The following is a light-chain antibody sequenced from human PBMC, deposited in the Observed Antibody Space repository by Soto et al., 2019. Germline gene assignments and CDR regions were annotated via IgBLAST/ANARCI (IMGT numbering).Light chain of an antibody. V-gene: IGLV2-14*01. CDR2: EVS. CDR3: SSYTSSSTLDYV. CDR1: SSDVGGYNY. J-gene: IGLJ1*01. Sequence: QSSLTNSASVSGSPGQSITISCTGTSSDVGGYNYVSWYQQHPGKAPKLMIYEVSNRPSGVSNRFSGSKSGNTASLTISGLQAEDEADYYCSSYTSSSTLDYVFGTGTKVTVL.